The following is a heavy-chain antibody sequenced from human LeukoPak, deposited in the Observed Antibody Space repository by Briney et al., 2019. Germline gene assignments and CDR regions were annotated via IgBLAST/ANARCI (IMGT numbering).Heavy chain of an antibody. V-gene: IGHV1-2*02. CDR2: INPNSGGT. CDR1: GYTFTGYY. CDR3: ARADIVVVVAAFDY. D-gene: IGHD2-15*01. J-gene: IGHJ4*02. Sequence: ASMKVSCKASGYTFTGYYMHWVRQAPGQGLEWMGWINPNSGGTNYAQKFQGRVTMTRDTSISTAYMELSRLRSDDTAVYYCARADIVVVVAAFDYWGQGTLVTVSS.